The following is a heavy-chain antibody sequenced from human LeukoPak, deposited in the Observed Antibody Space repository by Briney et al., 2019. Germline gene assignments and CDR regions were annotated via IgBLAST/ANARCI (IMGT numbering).Heavy chain of an antibody. CDR1: GFTFSSYG. D-gene: IGHD4-23*01. CDR2: ISYDGSNK. V-gene: IGHV3-30*18. Sequence: PGGSLRLSCAASGFTFSSYGMHWVRQAPGKGLEWVAVISYDGSNKYYADSVKGRFTISRDNSKNTLYLQMNSLRAEDTAVYYCAKDHERWVVTTSAFDYWGQGTLVTVSS. CDR3: AKDHERWVVTTSAFDY. J-gene: IGHJ4*02.